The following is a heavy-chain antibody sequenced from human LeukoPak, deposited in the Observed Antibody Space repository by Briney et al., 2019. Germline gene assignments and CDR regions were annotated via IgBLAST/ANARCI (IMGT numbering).Heavy chain of an antibody. CDR1: GFTFSSYS. J-gene: IGHJ6*03. CDR2: ISSSTSYI. D-gene: IGHD1/OR15-1a*01. Sequence: GGSLRLSCAASGFTFSSYSMNWVRQAPGKGLEWVSSISSSTSYIYYADSVKGRFTISRDNAKNSLYLQMNSLRAEDTAVYYCARDNKPAYHYYMDVWGKGTTVTVSS. V-gene: IGHV3-21*01. CDR3: ARDNKPAYHYYMDV.